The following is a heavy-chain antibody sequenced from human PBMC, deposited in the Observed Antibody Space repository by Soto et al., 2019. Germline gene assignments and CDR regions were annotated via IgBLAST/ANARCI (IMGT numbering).Heavy chain of an antibody. Sequence: ASVKVSCKASGYTFTGYYMHWVRQAPGQGLEWMGWINPNSGGTNYAQKFQGWVTMTRDTPISTAYMELSRLRSDDTAVYYCAREMEYYDSSGYPLDYWGQGTLVTVSS. CDR3: AREMEYYDSSGYPLDY. CDR2: INPNSGGT. V-gene: IGHV1-2*04. J-gene: IGHJ4*02. CDR1: GYTFTGYY. D-gene: IGHD3-22*01.